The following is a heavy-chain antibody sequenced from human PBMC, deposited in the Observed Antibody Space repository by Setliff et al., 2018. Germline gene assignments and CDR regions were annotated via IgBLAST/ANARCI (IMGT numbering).Heavy chain of an antibody. D-gene: IGHD6-19*01. CDR2: IHSGGSRT. Sequence: GGSLRLSCEASGFTFSNYAMGWVRQAPGKGLEWVSVIHSGGSRTYSADSVKGRFTIFRDNSRNTLHLQMNSLRAEDTAVYYCAKDQRESTGWFKLFDYWGQGVLVTVSS. V-gene: IGHV3-23*03. J-gene: IGHJ4*02. CDR1: GFTFSNYA. CDR3: AKDQRESTGWFKLFDY.